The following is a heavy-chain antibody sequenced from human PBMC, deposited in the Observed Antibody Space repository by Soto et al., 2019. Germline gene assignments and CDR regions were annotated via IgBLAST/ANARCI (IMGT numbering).Heavy chain of an antibody. V-gene: IGHV3-23*01. CDR2: ISGSGDNT. D-gene: IGHD2-21*02. CDR1: GFSFSDYA. J-gene: IGHJ5*02. Sequence: GGSLRLSCKASGFSFSDYAMTWVRQAPGKGLEWVLVISGSGDNTFYAASVKGRFAISRDNSKNVLYLQMNSLRAEDTAVYYCAKGFIRDCGGDCTVDTWGQGTLVTVSS. CDR3: AKGFIRDCGGDCTVDT.